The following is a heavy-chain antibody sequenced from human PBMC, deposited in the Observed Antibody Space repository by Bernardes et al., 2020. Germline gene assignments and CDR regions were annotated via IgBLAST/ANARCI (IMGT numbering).Heavy chain of an antibody. J-gene: IGHJ4*02. D-gene: IGHD2-21*01. CDR2: ISSSSSTI. CDR3: AREELAYCGGDCYGFDY. V-gene: IGHV3-48*02. Sequence: GGSLRLSCAASGFTFSSYSMNWVRQAPGKGLEWVSYISSSSSTIYYADSVKGRFTISRDNAKNSLYLQMNSLRDEDTAVYYCAREELAYCGGDCYGFDYWGQGTLVTVSS. CDR1: GFTFSSYS.